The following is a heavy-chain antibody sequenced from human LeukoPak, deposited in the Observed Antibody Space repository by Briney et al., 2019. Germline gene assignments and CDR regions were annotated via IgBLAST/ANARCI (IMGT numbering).Heavy chain of an antibody. CDR2: ISSSGSTI. V-gene: IGHV3-11*01. D-gene: IGHD3-22*01. Sequence: KSGGSLRLSCAASGFTFSDYYMSWIRQAPGRGLEWVSYISSSGSTIYYADSVKGRFTISRDNAKNSLYLQMNSLRAEDTAEYYCARDMSDYDSSGYDNWGQGTLVTVSS. J-gene: IGHJ4*02. CDR1: GFTFSDYY. CDR3: ARDMSDYDSSGYDN.